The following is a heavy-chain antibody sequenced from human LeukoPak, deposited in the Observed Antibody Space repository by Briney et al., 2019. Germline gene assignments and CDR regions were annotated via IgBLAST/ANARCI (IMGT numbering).Heavy chain of an antibody. J-gene: IGHJ4*02. CDR3: ARIRESSNWYPVGLDDY. Sequence: PGGSLRLSCAASGFTFSSYAMSWVRQARGKGLEWVSAISYSGGSTYYADSVKGRFTISRDNSKNTLYVQMNSLRAEDTAVYYCARIRESSNWYPVGLDDYWGQGTLVTVSS. CDR2: ISYSGGST. CDR1: GFTFSSYA. D-gene: IGHD6-13*01. V-gene: IGHV3-23*01.